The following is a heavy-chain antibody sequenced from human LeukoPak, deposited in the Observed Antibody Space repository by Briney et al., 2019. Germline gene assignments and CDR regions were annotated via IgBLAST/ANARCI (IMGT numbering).Heavy chain of an antibody. CDR2: INHSGST. CDR1: GGSFSGYY. V-gene: IGHV4-34*01. Sequence: ASETLSLTCAVYGGSFSGYYWSWIRQPPGKGLEWIGEINHSGSTNYNPSLKSRVTISVDTSKNQFSLKLSSVTAADTAVYYCAGLAVAGVYYFDYWGQRTLVTVCS. J-gene: IGHJ4*02. CDR3: AGLAVAGVYYFDY. D-gene: IGHD6-19*01.